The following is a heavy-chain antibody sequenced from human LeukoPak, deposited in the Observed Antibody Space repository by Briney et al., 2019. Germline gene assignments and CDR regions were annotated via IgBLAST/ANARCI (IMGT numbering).Heavy chain of an antibody. CDR3: ARDLYCSSTSCYTSTPATFDY. CDR2: ISSSGSTI. D-gene: IGHD2-2*02. Sequence: GGSLRLSCAASGFTFSDYYMSWIRQAPGKGLEWVSYISSSGSTIYYADSVKGRFTISRDNAKNSLYLQMNSLRAEDTAVYYCARDLYCSSTSCYTSTPATFDYWGQGTLVTVSS. CDR1: GFTFSDYY. V-gene: IGHV3-11*04. J-gene: IGHJ4*02.